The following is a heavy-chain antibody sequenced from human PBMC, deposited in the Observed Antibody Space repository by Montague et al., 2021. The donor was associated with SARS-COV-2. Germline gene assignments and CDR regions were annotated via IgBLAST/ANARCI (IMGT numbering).Heavy chain of an antibody. CDR3: ARGYCSSTTCYRSLHY. CDR1: RGSFSGYY. D-gene: IGHD2-2*01. Sequence: SETLSLTCTVHRGSFSGYYWTWIRQPPGKGLEWIGEINHSGGVNSNPSLTSRVTISVDTSKSRFSLKLRSVTAADTAIYYCARGYCSSTTCYRSLHYWGQGTLVAVSS. V-gene: IGHV4-34*01. CDR2: INHSGGV. J-gene: IGHJ4*02.